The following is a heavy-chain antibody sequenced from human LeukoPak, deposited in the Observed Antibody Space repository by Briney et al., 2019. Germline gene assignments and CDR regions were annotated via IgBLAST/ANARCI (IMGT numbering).Heavy chain of an antibody. J-gene: IGHJ4*02. CDR1: GFTVSSKY. D-gene: IGHD6-19*01. CDR2: IYSSGDT. CDR3: AKERNLEIAVAGTIFDY. Sequence: PGGSLRLSCAASGFTVSSKYMSWVRQAPGKGLEWVSVIYSSGDTYYADSVKGRFTISRDSSKNMIYLEMSSLKAEDTAVYYCAKERNLEIAVAGTIFDYWGQGTLVTVSS. V-gene: IGHV3-66*01.